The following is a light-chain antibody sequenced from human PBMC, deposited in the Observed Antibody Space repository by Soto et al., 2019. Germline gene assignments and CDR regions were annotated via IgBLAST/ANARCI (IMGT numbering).Light chain of an antibody. CDR1: SSDVGGYNY. J-gene: IGLJ3*02. CDR3: SSYAGSNKE. Sequence: QSALTQPPSASGSPGQSVTISCTGTSSDVGGYNYVSWYQQHPGKAPKLMIYEVSKRPSGVPDRFSGSKSGNTASLTVSGLQAEEEADYYCSSYAGSNKEFGGGTKLTVL. V-gene: IGLV2-8*01. CDR2: EVS.